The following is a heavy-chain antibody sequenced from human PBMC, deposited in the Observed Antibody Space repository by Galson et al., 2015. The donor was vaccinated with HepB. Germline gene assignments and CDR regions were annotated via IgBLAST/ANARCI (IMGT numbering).Heavy chain of an antibody. V-gene: IGHV1-46*01. J-gene: IGHJ6*02. CDR3: ARDSVDYYEGRAYDYSYFGMDV. D-gene: IGHD3-22*01. CDR2: ITPTGEST. CDR1: GYSFINYY. Sequence: SVKVSCKASGYSFINYYVHWVRQAPGQGLEWLGVITPTGESTTYAQKFQGRVTMTRDTSANTVYMELSSLTSEDTAVYYCARDSVDYYEGRAYDYSYFGMDVWGQGTTVTVSS.